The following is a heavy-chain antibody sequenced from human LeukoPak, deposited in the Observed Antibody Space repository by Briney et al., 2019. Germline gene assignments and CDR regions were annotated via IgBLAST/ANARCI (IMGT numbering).Heavy chain of an antibody. CDR2: FDPEDGET. CDR3: ATSSLWGSRFFAN. CDR1: GYTLTELS. V-gene: IGHV1-24*01. D-gene: IGHD3-16*01. J-gene: IGHJ4*02. Sequence: ASVKVSCKVSGYTLTELSMNWVRQAPGKGLEWMGGFDPEDGETIYAQKFQGRVTMTEDTSTDTAYMELSSLRSEDTAVYYCATSSLWGSRFFANWGQGTLVTVSS.